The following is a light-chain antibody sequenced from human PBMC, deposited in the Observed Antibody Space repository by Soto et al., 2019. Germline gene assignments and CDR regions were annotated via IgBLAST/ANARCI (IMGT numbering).Light chain of an antibody. CDR3: QQRSTWPLIT. CDR2: DAS. Sequence: EIVLTQSPATLSLSPGERATLSCRASQSVSTYLAWYQQKPGLAPRLLIYDASNRATGIPARFSGSGSGTDFTLTINSLEPEDFAVYYCQQRSTWPLITFGQGTRLEIK. J-gene: IGKJ5*01. CDR1: QSVSTY. V-gene: IGKV3-11*01.